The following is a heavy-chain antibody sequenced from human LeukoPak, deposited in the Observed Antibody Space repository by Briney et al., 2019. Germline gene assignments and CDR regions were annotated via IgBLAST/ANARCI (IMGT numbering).Heavy chain of an antibody. CDR2: TYYRSKWYN. D-gene: IGHD5-12*01. CDR3: ARDKGGSGYDHLDS. Sequence: SQTLSLTCALSGDSVSTNSAGWNWIRQSPSRGLEWLGRTYYRSKWYNDYAVSVKSRITINPDTSKNQFSLQLNSVTPEDTAVYYCARDKGGSGYDHLDSWGQETLVTVSS. V-gene: IGHV6-1*01. J-gene: IGHJ4*02. CDR1: GDSVSTNSAG.